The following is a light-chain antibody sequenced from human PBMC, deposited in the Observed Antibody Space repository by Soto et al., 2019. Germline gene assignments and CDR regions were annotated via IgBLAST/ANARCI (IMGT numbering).Light chain of an antibody. J-gene: IGKJ1*01. Sequence: ILMTQSPDTLSVSPWERVTLSCRASRTVSNRLAWYQHKPGQAPRLLISGASTGATGIPPRFRGSGSGTEFTLTVDTLQSEDFAVYYCQQYGSSGTFGQGTKVDIK. CDR3: QQYGSSGT. V-gene: IGKV3-15*01. CDR2: GAS. CDR1: RTVSNR.